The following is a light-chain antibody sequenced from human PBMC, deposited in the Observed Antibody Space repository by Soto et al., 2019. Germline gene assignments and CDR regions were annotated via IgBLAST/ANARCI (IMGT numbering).Light chain of an antibody. V-gene: IGLV1-36*01. CDR3: AAWDDSLNGWV. J-gene: IGLJ3*02. CDR1: YSNTGDNS. Sequence: QSVLTQPPSVSAAPGQRVTISCSGSYSNTGDNSVSWYQQLPGKAPKLLIYYDDLLPSGVSDRFSGSKSGTSASLAISGLQSEDKADYYCAAWDDSLNGWVFGGGTKLTVL. CDR2: YDD.